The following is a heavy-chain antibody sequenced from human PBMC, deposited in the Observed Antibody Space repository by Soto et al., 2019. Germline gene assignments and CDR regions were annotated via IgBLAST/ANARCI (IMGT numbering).Heavy chain of an antibody. J-gene: IGHJ6*02. Sequence: QITLKESGPTLVKPTQTLTLTCTFSGLSLSTTGVGVGWIRQPPGKALEWLALIYWDDDKRYSPSLKSRLPITKDTPKNHVVLTMTNMDPVDTATYYCVQSRCGGDCLQSYSSHSYYGLDVWGQGTTVTVSS. D-gene: IGHD2-21*02. CDR3: VQSRCGGDCLQSYSSHSYYGLDV. CDR1: GLSLSTTGVG. CDR2: IYWDDDK. V-gene: IGHV2-5*02.